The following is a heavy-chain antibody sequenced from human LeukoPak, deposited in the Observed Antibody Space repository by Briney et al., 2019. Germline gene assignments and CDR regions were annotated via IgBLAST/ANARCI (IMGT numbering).Heavy chain of an antibody. V-gene: IGHV4-39*01. CDR2: IYHSGST. D-gene: IGHD5-18*01. CDR1: GGSITVSSHY. CDR3: ASPRGNSNGYIDW. J-gene: IGHJ4*02. Sequence: PSETLSLTCTVSGGSITVSSHYWGWIRQPPGKGLEWIGSIYHSGSTSYNPSLKSRVTISVVTSKNQFSLKMNSVTAADTAVYYCASPRGNSNGYIDWWGQGTVVTVSS.